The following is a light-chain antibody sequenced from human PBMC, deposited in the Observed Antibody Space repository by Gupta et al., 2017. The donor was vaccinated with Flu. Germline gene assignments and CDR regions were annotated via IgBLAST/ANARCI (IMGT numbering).Light chain of an antibody. CDR1: QSVSSY. Sequence: EIVLTQSPATLSLSPGERATLSCRASQSVSSYLAWYQQKPGQAPRLLIYDASNRATGITARFSGSGAGTDVTLTISSRDPEDFAVYYCQQRSNWPPVYTFGPGTKVDIK. J-gene: IGKJ3*01. CDR2: DAS. CDR3: QQRSNWPPVYT. V-gene: IGKV3-11*01.